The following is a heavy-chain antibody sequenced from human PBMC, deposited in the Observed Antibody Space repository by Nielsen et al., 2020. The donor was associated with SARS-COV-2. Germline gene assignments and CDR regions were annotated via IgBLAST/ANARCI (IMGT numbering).Heavy chain of an antibody. Sequence: VRQMPGKGLEWMGWINTNTGNPTYAQGFTGRFVFSLDTSVSTAYLQISSLKAEDTAVYYCARGGDVLLWFGENHDAFDIWGQGTMVTVSS. CDR2: INTNTGNP. V-gene: IGHV7-4-1*02. J-gene: IGHJ3*02. D-gene: IGHD3-10*01. CDR3: ARGGDVLLWFGENHDAFDI.